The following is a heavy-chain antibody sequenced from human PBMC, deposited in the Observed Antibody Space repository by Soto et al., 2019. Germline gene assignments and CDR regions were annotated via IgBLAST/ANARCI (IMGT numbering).Heavy chain of an antibody. Sequence: PGGSLRLSCAASGFTFIGSAMHWVRQASGKGLEWVGRIRSKANSYATAYAASVKGRFTISRDDSKNTAYLQMNSLKTEDTAVYYCTRPTYSSSSGWPWFDPWGQGTLVTVSS. CDR2: IRSKANSYAT. D-gene: IGHD6-6*01. CDR1: GFTFIGSA. V-gene: IGHV3-73*01. J-gene: IGHJ5*02. CDR3: TRPTYSSSSGWPWFDP.